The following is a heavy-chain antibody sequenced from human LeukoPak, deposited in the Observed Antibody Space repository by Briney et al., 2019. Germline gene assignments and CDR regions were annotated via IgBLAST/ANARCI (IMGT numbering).Heavy chain of an antibody. CDR1: GYTFSNYG. Sequence: GASVKVSCKASGYTFSNYGISWVRQAPGQGLEWVGWISAYNRKTNYAQKLQGRVTMTTDTSTTTPYMELRSLRSDDTAVYYCSRVLGFRPDTLKGSDYWGQGTLVTVSS. CDR3: SRVLGFRPDTLKGSDY. V-gene: IGHV1-18*01. J-gene: IGHJ4*02. CDR2: ISAYNRKT.